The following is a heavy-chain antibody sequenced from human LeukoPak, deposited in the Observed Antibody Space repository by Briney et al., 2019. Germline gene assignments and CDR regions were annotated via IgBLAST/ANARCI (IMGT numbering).Heavy chain of an antibody. CDR2: ISFDETNK. Sequence: GGSLRLSCAASGFTFRAYALHWVRQAPGKGLEWVTVISFDETNKYYADSVKGRFTVSRDNSNNVLYLQIHSLTTEDTAVYYCARGDGAMGIGDMDVWGKGTTVTVSS. D-gene: IGHD6-13*01. CDR1: GFTFRAYA. J-gene: IGHJ6*04. CDR3: ARGDGAMGIGDMDV. V-gene: IGHV3-30*04.